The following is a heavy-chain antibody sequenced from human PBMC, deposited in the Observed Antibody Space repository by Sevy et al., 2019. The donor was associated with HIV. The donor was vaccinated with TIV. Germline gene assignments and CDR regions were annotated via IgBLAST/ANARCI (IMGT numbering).Heavy chain of an antibody. Sequence: GGSLRLSCSASGFTFSRYTMNWVRQAPGKGLEGVSSITSPSGYTYYADSMKGRFTISRDNATNSLDLQMNSLTADDTAVYYCARGPLWECFDYWGQGALVTVSS. CDR2: ITSPSGYT. D-gene: IGHD3-10*01. J-gene: IGHJ4*02. CDR3: ARGPLWECFDY. CDR1: GFTFSRYT. V-gene: IGHV3-21*01.